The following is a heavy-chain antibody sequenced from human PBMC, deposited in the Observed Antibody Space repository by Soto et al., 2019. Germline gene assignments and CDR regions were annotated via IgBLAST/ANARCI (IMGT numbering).Heavy chain of an antibody. J-gene: IGHJ1*01. Sequence: QVQLQESGPGLVKASETLSLTCSVSGGSARNYYWSWIRQPPGKGLEWIGFFFYGGNTDYNPSLRSRGSISLDTPKIQISLRLTSVTVADTAIYSCASTMPTEYFQQWGQGTMVVVSS. CDR2: FFYGGNT. CDR3: ASTMPTEYFQQ. V-gene: IGHV4-59*02. D-gene: IGHD2-2*01. CDR1: GGSARNYY.